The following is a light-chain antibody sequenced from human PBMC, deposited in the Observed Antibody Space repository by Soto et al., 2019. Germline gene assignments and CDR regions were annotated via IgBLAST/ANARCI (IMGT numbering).Light chain of an antibody. J-gene: IGKJ3*01. Sequence: EIVLTQSPGTLSLSPGDKATLSCRASQSFSTSYLAWYQHKPGQAPRLLIYNTFTRATGIPDRFSGSGSGTDFTLTISRLEPEDFAVYYCQQYGGSPFTFGPGTKVDIK. V-gene: IGKV3-20*01. CDR3: QQYGGSPFT. CDR2: NTF. CDR1: QSFSTSY.